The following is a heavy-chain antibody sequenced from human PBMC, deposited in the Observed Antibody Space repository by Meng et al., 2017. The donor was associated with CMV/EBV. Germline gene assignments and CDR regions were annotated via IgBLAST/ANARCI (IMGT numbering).Heavy chain of an antibody. Sequence: SETLSLTCAVYGGSFSGYYWSWIRQPPGKGLEWIGEINHSGGTNYNPSLKSRVTTSVDTSKNQFSLKLSSVTAADTAVYYCARGITTLGWFDPWGQGTLVTVSS. D-gene: IGHD3-10*02. J-gene: IGHJ5*02. CDR2: INHSGGT. CDR3: ARGITTLGWFDP. V-gene: IGHV4-34*01. CDR1: GGSFSGYY.